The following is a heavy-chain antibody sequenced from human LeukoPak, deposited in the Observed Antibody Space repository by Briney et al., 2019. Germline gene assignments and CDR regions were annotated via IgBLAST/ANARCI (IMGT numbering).Heavy chain of an antibody. V-gene: IGHV4-4*07. CDR3: ARQTFGAAPGFVDY. J-gene: IGHJ4*02. CDR2: IYTSGST. CDR1: GGSISSYY. D-gene: IGHD3-16*01. Sequence: SETLSLTCTVSGGSISSYYWSWIRQPAGKGLEWIGRIYTSGSTNYNPSLKSRVTMSVDTSKNQFSLKLNSVTAADTAVYYCARQTFGAAPGFVDYWGQGTLVTVSS.